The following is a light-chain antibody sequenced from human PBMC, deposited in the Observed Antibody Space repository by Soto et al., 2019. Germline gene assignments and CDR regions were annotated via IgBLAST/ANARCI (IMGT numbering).Light chain of an antibody. CDR3: QQYGSSPRT. J-gene: IGKJ1*01. CDR1: QSVSSSY. CDR2: GAS. Sequence: EIVLTQSPCTLSLSPGERATLSCRASQSVSSSYLAWYQQKPGQAPRLLIYGASSRATGIPDRFSGSGSGTDFTLTISRLEPEDFAVYYRQQYGSSPRTFGQGTKVDIK. V-gene: IGKV3-20*01.